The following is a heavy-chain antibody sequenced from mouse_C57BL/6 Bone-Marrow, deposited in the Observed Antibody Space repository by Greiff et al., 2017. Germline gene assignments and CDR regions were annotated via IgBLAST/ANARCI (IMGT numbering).Heavy chain of an antibody. CDR2: IWGVGST. V-gene: IGHV2-6*01. CDR3: ASHYYGSSAYAMDY. D-gene: IGHD1-1*01. J-gene: IGHJ4*01. Sequence: VMLVESGPGLVAPSQSLSITCTVSGFSLTSYGVDWVRQSPGKGLEWLGVIWGVGSTNYNSALKSRLSISKDNSKSQVFLKMNSLQTDDTAMYYCASHYYGSSAYAMDYWGQGTSVTVSS. CDR1: GFSLTSYG.